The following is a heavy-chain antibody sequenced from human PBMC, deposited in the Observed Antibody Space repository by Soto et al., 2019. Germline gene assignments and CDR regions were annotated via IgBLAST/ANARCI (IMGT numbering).Heavy chain of an antibody. CDR3: ARESEDLTSNFDY. J-gene: IGHJ4*02. CDR1: GFTFTRYS. Sequence: LRLSCAASGFTFTRYSMNWVRQAPGKGLEWVSSISSTTNYIYYGDSMKGRFTISRDNAKNSLYLEMNSLRAEDTAVYYCARESEDLTSNFDYWGRGTLVTVSS. CDR2: ISSTTNYI. V-gene: IGHV3-21*06.